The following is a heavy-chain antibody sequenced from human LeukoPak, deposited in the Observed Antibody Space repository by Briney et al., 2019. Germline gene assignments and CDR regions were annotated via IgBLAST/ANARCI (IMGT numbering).Heavy chain of an antibody. CDR1: GFTFRSYS. J-gene: IGHJ4*02. CDR2: ISSSSSYI. Sequence: KPGESLTPSCVVSGFTFRSYSMNWVRQPPGKGLEWVSSISSSSSYIYYGSSVKGRFTISRDNARNSLYLQMNSLRAEDTAVYYCARDGCGGDCYSDYWGQGTLVTVSS. D-gene: IGHD2-21*02. CDR3: ARDGCGGDCYSDY. V-gene: IGHV3-21*01.